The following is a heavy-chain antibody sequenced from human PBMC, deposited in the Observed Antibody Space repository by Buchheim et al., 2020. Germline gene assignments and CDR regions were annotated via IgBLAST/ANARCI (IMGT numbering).Heavy chain of an antibody. J-gene: IGHJ4*02. CDR3: AREVGGGVIVH. D-gene: IGHD3-10*01. Sequence: QVQLQESGPGLVKPSETLSLTCTASGGSISSYHWIWIRQPPGKGLEWIGYIYYSGSTNYNPSLKSRVTISVDTSKNQFSLKLSSVTAADTAVYYCAREVGGGVIVHWGQGTL. CDR2: IYYSGST. CDR1: GGSISSYH. V-gene: IGHV4-59*01.